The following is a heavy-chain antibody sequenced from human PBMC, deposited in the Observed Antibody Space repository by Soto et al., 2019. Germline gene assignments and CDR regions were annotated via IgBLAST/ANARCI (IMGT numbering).Heavy chain of an antibody. J-gene: IGHJ4*02. V-gene: IGHV3-11*01. CDR2: ISGSGTTI. D-gene: IGHD3-10*01. Sequence: PGGSLRLSCAASGFTFSDYYMTWIRQAPGKGLEWVSYISGSGTTIYYADSVKGRFTVSRNNAKNSLYLQLNSLRVEDTAVYYCASDPYCYASEYWGQGTLVTVSS. CDR1: GFTFSDYY. CDR3: ASDPYCYASEY.